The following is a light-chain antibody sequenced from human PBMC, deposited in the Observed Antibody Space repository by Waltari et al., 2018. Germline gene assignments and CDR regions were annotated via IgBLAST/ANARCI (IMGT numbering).Light chain of an antibody. Sequence: QSALTQPPPASGSPGQSVTISCTGTSSDVGRYNYVSWYQQPPGKAPELIIYEVYKRPSGVPDRFSGSKSGNTASLTVSGLQAEDEADYYCSSYAGRNTLVFGGGTKLTVL. CDR1: SSDVGRYNY. J-gene: IGLJ3*02. V-gene: IGLV2-8*01. CDR3: SSYAGRNTLV. CDR2: EVY.